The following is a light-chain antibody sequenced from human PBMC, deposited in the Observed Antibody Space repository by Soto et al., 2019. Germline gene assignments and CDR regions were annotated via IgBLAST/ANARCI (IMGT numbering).Light chain of an antibody. J-gene: IGKJ4*01. V-gene: IGKV3-15*01. Sequence: EIVMTQSPATLSVSPGETATLSCRASQSVRNNLAWYQHKPGQAPRLLIYGASTRATGIPARFSGSGSGTEFTLTISSLRSEDIALYYCQQYNKWPPITFGGGTKVEIK. CDR2: GAS. CDR3: QQYNKWPPIT. CDR1: QSVRNN.